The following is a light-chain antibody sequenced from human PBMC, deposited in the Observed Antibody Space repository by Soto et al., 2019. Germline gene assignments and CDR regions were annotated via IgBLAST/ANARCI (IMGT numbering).Light chain of an antibody. V-gene: IGLV2-14*01. Sequence: QSVLTQPASVSGSPGQSITISCSGSSSDIGGYNYVSWYQQHPGKAPKLMIYEVSNRPSGVSNRFSGSKSGNTASLTISGLQAEDEADYYCCSYTSSNTLIFAAGTKGTVL. CDR1: SSDIGGYNY. CDR3: CSYTSSNTLI. J-gene: IGLJ1*01. CDR2: EVS.